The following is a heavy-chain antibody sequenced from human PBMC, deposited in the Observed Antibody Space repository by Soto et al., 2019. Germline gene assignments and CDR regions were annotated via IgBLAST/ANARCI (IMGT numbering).Heavy chain of an antibody. J-gene: IGHJ6*02. Sequence: PSETLSLTCTVSGGSISSGDYYWCWIRQPPGKGLEWIGYIHYSGSTYYNPSLKSRVTISVDTSKNQFSLKLSSVTAADTAVYYCARDGGYCSSTSCYTGLYYYYCMDVWGQGTTVTVSS. CDR1: GGSISSGDYY. D-gene: IGHD2-2*02. CDR2: IHYSGST. CDR3: ARDGGYCSSTSCYTGLYYYYCMDV. V-gene: IGHV4-30-4*01.